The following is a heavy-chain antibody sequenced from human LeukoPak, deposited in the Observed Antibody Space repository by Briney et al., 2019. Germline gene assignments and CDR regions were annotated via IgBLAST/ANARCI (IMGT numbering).Heavy chain of an antibody. Sequence: SETLSLTCAVYGGSFSGYYWSWIRQPPGKGLEWTGEINHSGSTNYNPSLKSRVTISVDMSKNQFSLKLSSVTAADTAAYYCARGLGPRYCSSTSCRALFDYWGQGTLVTVSS. V-gene: IGHV4-34*01. J-gene: IGHJ4*02. CDR1: GGSFSGYY. CDR3: ARGLGPRYCSSTSCRALFDY. D-gene: IGHD2-2*01. CDR2: INHSGST.